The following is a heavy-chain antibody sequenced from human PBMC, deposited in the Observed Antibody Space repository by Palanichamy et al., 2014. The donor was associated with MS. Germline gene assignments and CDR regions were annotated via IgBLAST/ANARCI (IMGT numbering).Heavy chain of an antibody. J-gene: IGHJ6*02. CDR3: AKDGPLMEV. CDR1: GFTFTNHG. D-gene: IGHD1-14*01. CDR2: IQYDEKNK. V-gene: IGHV3-30*02. Sequence: QVQLVESGGGVVQPGGSLRLSCAASGFTFTNHGMHWARQAPGKGLEWVAFIQYDEKNKFYAESVKGRFTISRDTSKNTLYLQMNSLRPEDTAAYYCAKDGPLMEVWGQGTTVTVSS.